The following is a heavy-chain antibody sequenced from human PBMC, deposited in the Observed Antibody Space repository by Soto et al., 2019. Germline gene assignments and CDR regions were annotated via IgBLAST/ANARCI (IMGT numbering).Heavy chain of an antibody. V-gene: IGHV5-51*01. CDR2: IYPGDYET. CDR1: GYTFSNFW. Sequence: GESLKISCQCSGYTFSNFWIAWVRQLPGKGLEWMGIIYPGDYETRYSPSFRGKVTISADRSIGTAYLQWSSLEASDSAFYFCARSPRSSPYFDYWGQGALVTVSS. J-gene: IGHJ4*02. D-gene: IGHD6-13*01. CDR3: ARSPRSSPYFDY.